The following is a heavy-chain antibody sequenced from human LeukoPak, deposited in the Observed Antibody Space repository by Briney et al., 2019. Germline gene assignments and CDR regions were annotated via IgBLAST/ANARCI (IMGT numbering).Heavy chain of an antibody. Sequence: GGSLRLSCAASGFTFSSYSMNWVRQAPGKGLEWVSSISSSSSYIYYADSVKGRFTISRDNAKNSLYQQMNSLRAEDTAVYYCARRRDGYAAYWGQGTLVTVPS. CDR3: ARRRDGYAAY. D-gene: IGHD5-24*01. V-gene: IGHV3-21*01. CDR2: ISSSSSYI. CDR1: GFTFSSYS. J-gene: IGHJ4*02.